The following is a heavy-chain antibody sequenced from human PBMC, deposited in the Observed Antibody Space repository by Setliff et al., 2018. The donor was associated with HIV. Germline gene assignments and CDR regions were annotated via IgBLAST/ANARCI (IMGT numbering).Heavy chain of an antibody. CDR1: GGSISGYY. CDR2: IYYSGST. CDR3: ARGGAFCGRDSCYYLDY. D-gene: IGHD2-21*02. Sequence: SETLSLTCTVSGGSISGYYWSWIRRPPGKGLEWIGYIYYSGSTHYNPSLKSQASISVDTSRNEFSLKLSSVTAADTAVYFCARGGAFCGRDSCYYLDYWGQGNPVTVSS. V-gene: IGHV4-59*12. J-gene: IGHJ4*02.